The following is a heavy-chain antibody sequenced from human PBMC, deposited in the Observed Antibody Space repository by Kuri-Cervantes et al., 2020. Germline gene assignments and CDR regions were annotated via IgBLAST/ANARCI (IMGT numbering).Heavy chain of an antibody. Sequence: GESLKISCAASIFTFDAYDMTWVRQAPGKGLQWVSGLNLNGGSTGYADSVRGRFTISRDNAKNSLYLQMNSLRAEDTALYYCARVDGYSFGYFDYWGQGTLVTVSS. CDR3: ARVDGYSFGYFDY. V-gene: IGHV3-20*04. J-gene: IGHJ4*02. D-gene: IGHD5-18*01. CDR2: LNLNGGST. CDR1: IFTFDAYD.